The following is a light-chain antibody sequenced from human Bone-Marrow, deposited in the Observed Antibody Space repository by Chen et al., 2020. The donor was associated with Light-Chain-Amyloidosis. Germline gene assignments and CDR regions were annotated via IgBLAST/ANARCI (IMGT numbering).Light chain of an antibody. J-gene: IGKJ1*01. V-gene: IGKV2-28*01. CDR3: MQTLESPT. CDR1: QSLRHSNGINY. Sequence: DIVLTKSPLTLPVTPGEAASISCRSSQSLRHSNGINYLDWFLQRPGQSPQLLIYVASDRASGVPDRFSGSGSGTEFTLEISRVEAEDVGIYFCMQTLESPTFGQGTKVEI. CDR2: VAS.